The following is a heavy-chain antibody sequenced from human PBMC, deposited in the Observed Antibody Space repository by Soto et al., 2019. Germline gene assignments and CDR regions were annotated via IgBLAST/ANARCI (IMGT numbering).Heavy chain of an antibody. CDR2: IYYSGST. J-gene: IGHJ5*02. V-gene: IGHV4-59*01. D-gene: IGHD3-22*01. CDR1: GGSISGYY. Sequence: SETLSLTCTVSGGSISGYYWSWIRQPPGKGPEWIGYIYYSGSTNYNPSLKSRVTISVDTSKNQFSLKLSSVTAADTAVYYCARSSGYYYDSSGYYSNWFDPWGQGTLVTVSS. CDR3: ARSSGYYYDSSGYYSNWFDP.